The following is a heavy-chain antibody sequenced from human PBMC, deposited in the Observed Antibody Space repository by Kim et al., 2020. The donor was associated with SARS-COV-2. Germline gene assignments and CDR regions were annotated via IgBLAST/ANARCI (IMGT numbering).Heavy chain of an antibody. D-gene: IGHD3-10*01. CDR2: ISYAGTM. CDR1: GDSISGNY. CDR3: ARHFSGSGAFDNVGY. V-gene: IGHV4-59*08. J-gene: IGHJ4*02. Sequence: SETLSLTCNVSGDSISGNYWSWIRKTPEKGLQLIASISYAGTMSYNPSLKSRVTISVDTSKNQVSLKLSFVTAADTAMSYCARHFSGSGAFDNVGYWGQGALVTVSS.